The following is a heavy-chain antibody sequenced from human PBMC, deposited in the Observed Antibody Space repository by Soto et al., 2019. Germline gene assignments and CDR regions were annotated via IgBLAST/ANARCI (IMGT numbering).Heavy chain of an antibody. CDR2: IYHSGST. Sequence: PSETLSLTCAVSGTSISSTFWWTWVRQPPGKGLEWIGEIYHSGSTKYNPSLKSRVTISVDKSNNQFPLELRAVTAADTAVYYCATLPPRIVVVKTEIPTWGQGTLVTVSS. D-gene: IGHD2-2*01. J-gene: IGHJ5*02. CDR3: ATLPPRIVVVKTEIPT. V-gene: IGHV4-4*02. CDR1: GTSISSTFW.